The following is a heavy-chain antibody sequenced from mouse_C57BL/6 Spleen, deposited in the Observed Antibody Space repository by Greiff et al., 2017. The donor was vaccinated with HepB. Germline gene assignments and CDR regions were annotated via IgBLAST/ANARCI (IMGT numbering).Heavy chain of an antibody. Sequence: QVQLQQPGAELVKPGASVKLSCKASGYTFTSYWMHWVKQRPGQGLEWIGMIHPNSGSTNYNEKFKSKATLTVDKSPSTAYMQLSSLTSEDSAVYYCARTYDYFYYAMDYWGQGTSVTVSS. V-gene: IGHV1-64*01. CDR2: IHPNSGST. J-gene: IGHJ4*01. D-gene: IGHD2-4*01. CDR1: GYTFTSYW. CDR3: ARTYDYFYYAMDY.